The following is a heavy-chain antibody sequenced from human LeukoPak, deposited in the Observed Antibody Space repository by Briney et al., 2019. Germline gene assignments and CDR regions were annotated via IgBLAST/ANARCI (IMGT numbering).Heavy chain of an antibody. Sequence: PSETLSLTCTVAGGSIRSSYWSWIRQPPGKGLEWIGYIYYSGSTYYNPSLKSRVTISVDTSKNQFSLKLSSVTAADTAVYYCARAMYYYDSSAIALAFDIWGQGTMVTVSS. CDR2: IYYSGST. J-gene: IGHJ3*02. CDR1: GGSIRSSY. CDR3: ARAMYYYDSSAIALAFDI. D-gene: IGHD3-22*01. V-gene: IGHV4-59*08.